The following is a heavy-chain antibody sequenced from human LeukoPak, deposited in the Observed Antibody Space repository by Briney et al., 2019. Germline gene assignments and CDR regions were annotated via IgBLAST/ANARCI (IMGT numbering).Heavy chain of an antibody. V-gene: IGHV3-7*01. CDR1: QFTFNGSW. Sequence: GGSLRLSCADSQFTFNGSWMNWVRQAPGKGLEWVANMDPTGSQKRYVDSVRGRFTISKDNPGASLYLDMHSPRAEDTAIYYCAIWTSGNYWGQGTLVTVSS. CDR3: AIWTSGNY. J-gene: IGHJ4*02. CDR2: MDPTGSQK. D-gene: IGHD1-1*01.